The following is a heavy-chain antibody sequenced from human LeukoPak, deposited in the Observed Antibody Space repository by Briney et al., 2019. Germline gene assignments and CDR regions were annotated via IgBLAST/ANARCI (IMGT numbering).Heavy chain of an antibody. V-gene: IGHV3-23*01. CDR1: GFTFTRYA. J-gene: IGHJ1*01. Sequence: GGSLRLSCAASGFTFTRYAMKWVRQAPGKGLEWVSTVSGPGDNTYYADSVKGRFTISRDNSKNTLYLQMNSLKTEDTAVNYCTTDQFIYYDSSGYYYKTEYFQHWGQGTLVTVSS. CDR3: TTDQFIYYDSSGYYYKTEYFQH. D-gene: IGHD3-22*01. CDR2: VSGPGDNT.